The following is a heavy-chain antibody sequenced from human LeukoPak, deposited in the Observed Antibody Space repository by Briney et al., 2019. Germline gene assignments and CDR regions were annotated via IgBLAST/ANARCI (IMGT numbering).Heavy chain of an antibody. J-gene: IGHJ4*02. D-gene: IGHD5-18*01. Sequence: GGSLRLSCAASGITFFSSYSMNWVRQAPGKGLEWGSSISSTTISIYYSASVKGRFTITRDNAKNSLYLKMNSLRAEDTAVYYGAGDRAGDSYSTYFDYWGQGTLVTVSS. CDR3: AGDRAGDSYSTYFDY. CDR1: GITFFSSYS. CDR2: ISSTTISI. V-gene: IGHV3-21*01.